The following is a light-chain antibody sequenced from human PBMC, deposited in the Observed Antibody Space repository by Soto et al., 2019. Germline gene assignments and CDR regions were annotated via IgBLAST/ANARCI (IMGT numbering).Light chain of an antibody. V-gene: IGKV3-11*01. Sequence: EIVLTQSPATLSLSPGERATLSCRASQSVSSYLAWYQRKPGQAPRLLIYDASNRATGIPARFSGSGSGTDFTLTISSLEPEDFAVYYCQQRSNWPLLFGPGTKVDIK. CDR3: QQRSNWPLL. CDR2: DAS. J-gene: IGKJ3*01. CDR1: QSVSSY.